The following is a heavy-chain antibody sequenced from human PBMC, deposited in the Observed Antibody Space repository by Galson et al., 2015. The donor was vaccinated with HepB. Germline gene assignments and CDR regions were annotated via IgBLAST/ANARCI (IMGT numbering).Heavy chain of an antibody. CDR1: GGTFSSYA. J-gene: IGHJ5*02. V-gene: IGHV1-69*06. CDR3: ARIPGIAVAGSGGWFDP. D-gene: IGHD6-19*01. CDR2: IIPIFDTA. Sequence: SVKVSCKASGGTFSSYAISWVRQAPGQGLEWMGGIIPIFDTANYAQKFQGRVTITADKSTSTAYMELSSLRSEDTAVYYCARIPGIAVAGSGGWFDPWGQEPWSPSPQ.